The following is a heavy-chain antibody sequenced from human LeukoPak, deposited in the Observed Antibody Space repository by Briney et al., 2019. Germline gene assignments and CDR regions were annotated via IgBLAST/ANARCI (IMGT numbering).Heavy chain of an antibody. Sequence: SETLSLTCTVSGGSISSYYWSWIRQPPGKGLEWIGYIYYSGSTNYNPSLKSRVTISVDTSKNQFSLKLSSVTAADTAVYYCARGGRPKFDPWGQGTLVTVSS. V-gene: IGHV4-59*12. J-gene: IGHJ5*02. CDR2: IYYSGST. CDR1: GGSISSYY. D-gene: IGHD6-6*01. CDR3: ARGGRPKFDP.